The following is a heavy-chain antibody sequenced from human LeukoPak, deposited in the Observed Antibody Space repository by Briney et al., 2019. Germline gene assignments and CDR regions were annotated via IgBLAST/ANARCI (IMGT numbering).Heavy chain of an antibody. J-gene: IGHJ5*02. V-gene: IGHV3-33*08. Sequence: GGSLRLSCAASGFTFRSYEMNWVRQAPGKGLECVSFIRYDGSRKYYADSVRGRFTISRDNSKNTLYLQMNSLRAEDTAVYYCARRAGGLARNNWFDPWGQGTLVTVSS. D-gene: IGHD3-16*01. CDR3: ARRAGGLARNNWFDP. CDR1: GFTFRSYE. CDR2: IRYDGSRK.